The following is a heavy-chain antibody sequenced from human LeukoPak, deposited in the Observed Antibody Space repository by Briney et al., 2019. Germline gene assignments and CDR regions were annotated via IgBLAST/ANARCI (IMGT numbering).Heavy chain of an antibody. J-gene: IGHJ3*02. CDR1: GFTFSSYG. CDR3: AKVIRVAVTAAGAFDI. CDR2: ISYDGNNK. Sequence: GGSLRLSCAASGFTFSSYGIHWVRHAPGKGLEWVAAISYDGNNKYYADSVKGRFTISRDNSKNTLYLQMNSLRAEDTTVYYCAKVIRVAVTAAGAFDIWGQGTMVTVSS. D-gene: IGHD2-21*02. V-gene: IGHV3-30*18.